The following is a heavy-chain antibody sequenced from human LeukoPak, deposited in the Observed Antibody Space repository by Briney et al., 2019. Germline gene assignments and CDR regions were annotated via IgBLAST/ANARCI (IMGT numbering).Heavy chain of an antibody. D-gene: IGHD3-3*01. CDR2: ISAYNGNT. CDR3: ARDDFWSGYFWVDY. V-gene: IGHV1-18*01. CDR1: GYTFTSYG. J-gene: IGHJ4*02. Sequence: GASVKASCKASGYTFTSYGISWVRQAPGQGLEWMGWISAYNGNTNYAQKLQGRVTMTTDTSTSTAYMELRSLRSDDTAVYYCARDDFWSGYFWVDYWGQGTLVTVSS.